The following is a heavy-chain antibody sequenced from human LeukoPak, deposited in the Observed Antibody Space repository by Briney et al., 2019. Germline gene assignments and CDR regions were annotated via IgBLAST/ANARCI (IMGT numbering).Heavy chain of an antibody. J-gene: IGHJ4*02. CDR2: INYDGSEK. CDR1: RFMFTSYW. CDR3: ARVRVGGTNYFDS. V-gene: IGHV3-7*04. Sequence: GGSLRLSCAASRFMFTSYWMSWVRQAPGKGLEWVANINYDGSEKYYSDSVKGRFTISRDNAKNSLYLHMNSQRAEDTAVYYCARVRVGGTNYFDSWGQGTLVTVSS. D-gene: IGHD3-22*01.